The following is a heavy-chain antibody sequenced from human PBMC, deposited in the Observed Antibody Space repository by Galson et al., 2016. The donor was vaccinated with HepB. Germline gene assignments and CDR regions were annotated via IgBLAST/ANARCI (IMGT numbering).Heavy chain of an antibody. V-gene: IGHV3-64D*06. D-gene: IGHD3-10*01. CDR2: ITNKGGST. J-gene: IGHJ4*02. Sequence: SLRLSCAASGFTFSSHSMHWVRQTPGKGLEYAAGITNKGGSTFYADSVKGRFTVSRDNSENMVFLQMSSLRPADTAMYYCVKGTGAYGSGKDYWGQGTLVTVSS. CDR3: VKGTGAYGSGKDY. CDR1: GFTFSSHS.